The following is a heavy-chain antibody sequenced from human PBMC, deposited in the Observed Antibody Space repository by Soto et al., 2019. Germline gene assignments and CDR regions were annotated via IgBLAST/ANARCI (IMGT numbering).Heavy chain of an antibody. J-gene: IGHJ4*02. CDR3: TRYRRTDAEGYSFDY. CDR1: GGSISGSY. Sequence: KTSETLSLTCTVSGGSISGSYWSWIRQTPGKVLEWVGYIHYSGSTNYNPSLKSRVTMSVDSAKNQFSLQLSSVTAADTAVYFCTRYRRTDAEGYSFDYWGQGPLVTVSS. D-gene: IGHD2-15*01. V-gene: IGHV4-59*01. CDR2: IHYSGST.